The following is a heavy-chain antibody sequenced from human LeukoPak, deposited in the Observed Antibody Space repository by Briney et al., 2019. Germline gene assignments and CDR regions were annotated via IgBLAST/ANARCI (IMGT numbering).Heavy chain of an antibody. CDR3: ARDRVPYGSGSLVDY. J-gene: IGHJ4*02. V-gene: IGHV1-69*05. CDR2: IIPIFGTG. CDR1: GGTFSSYA. Sequence: WASVKVSCKASGGTFSSYAISWVRQAPGQGLEWMGGIIPIFGTGNYAQKFQGRVTMTRDTSTSTVYMELSSLRSEDTAVYYCARDRVPYGSGSLVDYWGQGTLVTVSS. D-gene: IGHD3-10*01.